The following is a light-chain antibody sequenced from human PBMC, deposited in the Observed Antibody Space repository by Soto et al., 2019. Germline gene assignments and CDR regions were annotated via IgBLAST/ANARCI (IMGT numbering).Light chain of an antibody. Sequence: SYELAQPPSVSVAPGQTARITWGGDNIGSQSVHWYQQRPNQAPVLVVYDDSDRPSGIPERFSGSNSGNTATLTISRVEAGDEADFYCQVCHSSNDHCVFGSGTKVTVL. CDR3: QVCHSSNDHCV. CDR2: DDS. J-gene: IGLJ1*01. V-gene: IGLV3-21*02. CDR1: NIGSQS.